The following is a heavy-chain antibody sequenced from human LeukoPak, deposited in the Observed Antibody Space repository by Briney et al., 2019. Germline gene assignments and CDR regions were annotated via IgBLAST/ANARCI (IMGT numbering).Heavy chain of an antibody. CDR1: GGSISSSSYY. Sequence: SETLSLTCTVSGGSISSSSYYWGWIRQPPGKGLEWIGSIYYSRSTYYNPSLKSRVTISVDTSKNQFSLKLSSVTAADTAVYYCARDSGPDAFDIWGQGTMVTVSS. J-gene: IGHJ3*02. CDR2: IYYSRST. CDR3: ARDSGPDAFDI. V-gene: IGHV4-39*07. D-gene: IGHD6-19*01.